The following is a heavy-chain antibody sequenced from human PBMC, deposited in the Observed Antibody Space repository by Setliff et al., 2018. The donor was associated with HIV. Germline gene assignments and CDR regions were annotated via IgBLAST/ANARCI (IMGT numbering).Heavy chain of an antibody. CDR2: IYHTGST. CDR1: GYSISSGYY. J-gene: IGHJ6*02. CDR3: ARLGSGWSDSYCYAMDV. D-gene: IGHD6-19*01. V-gene: IGHV4-38-2*01. Sequence: SETLSLTCAVSGYSISSGYYWGWIRQPPGKGLEWIGSIYHTGSTHYNRSLRSRVNISVDTSKNQFSLNLRSVTAADTAVYYCARLGSGWSDSYCYAMDVWGQGTTVTVSS.